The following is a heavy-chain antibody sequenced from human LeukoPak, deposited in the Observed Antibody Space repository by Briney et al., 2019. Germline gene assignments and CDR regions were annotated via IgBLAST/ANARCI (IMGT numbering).Heavy chain of an antibody. D-gene: IGHD6-19*01. J-gene: IGHJ4*02. CDR2: IYYSGST. V-gene: IGHV4-59*01. CDR1: GGSISSYY. Sequence: SETLSLTCTVSGGSISSYYWSWIRQPPGKGLEWIGYIYYSGSTNYNPSLKSRVTISVDTSKNQFSLKLSSVTAADTAVYYCARDPEYSSGWVFDYWGQGTLVTVSS. CDR3: ARDPEYSSGWVFDY.